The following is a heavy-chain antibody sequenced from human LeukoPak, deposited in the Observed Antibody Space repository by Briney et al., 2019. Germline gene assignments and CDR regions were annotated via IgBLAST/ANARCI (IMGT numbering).Heavy chain of an antibody. Sequence: SETLSLTCTVSGGSISSYYWSWIRQSPGKGLEWIGRIYTSGSTNYNPSLKSRVTISVDTSKNQFSLKLSSVTAADTAVYYCARSSSSGWGFRFDPWGQGALVTVSS. CDR2: IYTSGST. J-gene: IGHJ5*02. V-gene: IGHV4-4*07. CDR3: ARSSSSGWGFRFDP. CDR1: GGSISSYY. D-gene: IGHD6-19*01.